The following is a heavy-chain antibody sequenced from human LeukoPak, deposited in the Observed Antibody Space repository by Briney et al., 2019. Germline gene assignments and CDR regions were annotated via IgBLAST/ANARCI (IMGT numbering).Heavy chain of an antibody. Sequence: GGSLRLSCAASGSTFSSYWMSWVRQAPGKGLEWVANIKQDGSEKYYVDSVKGRFTISRDNAKNSLYLQMNSLRAEDTAVYYCARGVPTGKLRYFDWLRVGPNYYYYGMDVWGQGTTVTVSS. CDR3: ARGVPTGKLRYFDWLRVGPNYYYYGMDV. CDR2: IKQDGSEK. CDR1: GSTFSSYW. J-gene: IGHJ6*02. D-gene: IGHD3-9*01. V-gene: IGHV3-7*01.